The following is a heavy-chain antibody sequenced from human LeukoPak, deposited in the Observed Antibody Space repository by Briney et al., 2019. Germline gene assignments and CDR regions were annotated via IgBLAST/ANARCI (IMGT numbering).Heavy chain of an antibody. D-gene: IGHD6-13*01. CDR1: GFTFSSYA. J-gene: IGHJ4*02. CDR3: ARDLYSSSWYYFDY. CDR2: ISSDGSNK. V-gene: IGHV3-30*04. Sequence: GGSLRLSCAASGFTFSSYAMHWVRQAPGKGLEWVAVISSDGSNKYYADSVKGRFTISRDNSKNTLYLQMNSLRAEDTAVFYCARDLYSSSWYYFDYWGQGTLVTVSS.